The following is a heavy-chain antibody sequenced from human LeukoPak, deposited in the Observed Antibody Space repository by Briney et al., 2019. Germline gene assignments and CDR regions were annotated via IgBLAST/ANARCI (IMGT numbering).Heavy chain of an antibody. V-gene: IGHV3-21*01. CDR2: ITSGVGIT. CDR3: AVSDFYY. CDR1: GFTFSNCG. J-gene: IGHJ4*02. Sequence: GGSLTLSCTASGFTFSNCGNNWVRHAQGQGLERVSIITSGVGITYYADSVKGLFTISRDNAKTSLLLQMNSLRAEDMAVYYCAVSDFYYCGQGTLVTVSS.